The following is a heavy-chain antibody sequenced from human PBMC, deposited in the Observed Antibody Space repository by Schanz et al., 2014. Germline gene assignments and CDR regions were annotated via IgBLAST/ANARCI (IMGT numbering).Heavy chain of an antibody. CDR1: GFTFSSYG. V-gene: IGHV3-33*01. CDR3: ARKMKLGVYGGKGHDSLDI. J-gene: IGHJ3*02. D-gene: IGHD4-17*01. CDR2: IWYDGSNK. Sequence: QVQLVESGGGVVQPGRSLRLSCAASGFTFSSYGMHWVRQAPGKGLEWVAVIWYDGSNKYYADSVKGRFTISRDNSKNTVYIQMNSLRAEDTAVYYCARKMKLGVYGGKGHDSLDIWGQGTMVTVSS.